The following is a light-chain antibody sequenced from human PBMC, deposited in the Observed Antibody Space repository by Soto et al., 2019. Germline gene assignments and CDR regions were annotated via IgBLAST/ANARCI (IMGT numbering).Light chain of an antibody. CDR3: QQYGSSPWT. CDR1: QSISSSY. J-gene: IGKJ1*01. V-gene: IGKV3-20*01. CDR2: GAS. Sequence: EIVMTQSPATLSESPGERATLSCRASQSISSSYLAWYQQKPDQAPRLLIYGASSRATGIPDRFSGSGSGTDFTLTISRLEPEDFAVYYCQQYGSSPWTFGQGTKVDI.